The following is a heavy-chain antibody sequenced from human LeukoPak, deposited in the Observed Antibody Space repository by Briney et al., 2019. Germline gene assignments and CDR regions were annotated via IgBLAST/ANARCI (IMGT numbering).Heavy chain of an antibody. CDR1: GFTVSSNY. J-gene: IGHJ4*02. CDR3: ATSGWWGYFDY. D-gene: IGHD6-19*01. Sequence: GGSLRLSCAGSGFTVSSNYMSWVRQAPGKGLEWVSIIYSGGSTYYSDSVRGRFTISRDNSKNTLYLLMNSLRAEDTAVYYCATSGWWGYFDYWGQGTLVTVSS. CDR2: IYSGGST. V-gene: IGHV3-66*01.